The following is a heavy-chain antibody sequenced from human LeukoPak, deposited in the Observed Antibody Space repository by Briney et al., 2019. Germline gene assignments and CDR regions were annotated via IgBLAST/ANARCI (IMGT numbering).Heavy chain of an antibody. Sequence: PGGSLRLSCAASGFTFSSYAMHWVRQAPGKGLEWVAVISYDGSNKYYADSVKGRFTISRDNSKNTLYLQMNSLRAEGTAVYYCAREGISYYVACLDYWGQGTLVTVSS. CDR1: GFTFSSYA. J-gene: IGHJ4*02. V-gene: IGHV3-30-3*01. CDR3: AREGISYYVACLDY. D-gene: IGHD3-10*02. CDR2: ISYDGSNK.